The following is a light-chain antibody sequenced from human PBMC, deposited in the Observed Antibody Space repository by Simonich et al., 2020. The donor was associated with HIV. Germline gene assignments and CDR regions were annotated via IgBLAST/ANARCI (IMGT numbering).Light chain of an antibody. CDR3: QQYNNWPPWT. V-gene: IGKV3-15*01. J-gene: IGKJ1*01. Sequence: EIVMTQSPATLSVSPGGRATLPRRARQSVSSNLAWNQQKPGTAPRLLIYGASTRATCIPARVSGSGSWTEFTLTIRSMQSEDFAVYYCQQYNNWPPWTFGQGTKVEIK. CDR1: QSVSSN. CDR2: GAS.